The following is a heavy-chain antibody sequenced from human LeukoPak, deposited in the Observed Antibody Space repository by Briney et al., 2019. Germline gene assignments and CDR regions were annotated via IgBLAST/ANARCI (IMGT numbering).Heavy chain of an antibody. CDR3: ARGGDILTGIDAFDI. J-gene: IGHJ3*02. CDR1: GYTFTSSD. Sequence: GASVKVSCKASGYTFTSSDINWVRQATGQGLEWMGGIIPIFGTANYAQKFQGRVTITADESTSTAYMELSSLRSEDTAVYYCARGGDILTGIDAFDIWGQGTMVTVSS. D-gene: IGHD3-9*01. CDR2: IIPIFGTA. V-gene: IGHV1-69*13.